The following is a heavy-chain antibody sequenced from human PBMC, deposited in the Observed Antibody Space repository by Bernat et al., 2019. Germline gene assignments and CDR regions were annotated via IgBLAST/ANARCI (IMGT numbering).Heavy chain of an antibody. CDR2: IKQDVSEK. CDR1: GFTFSRFW. D-gene: IGHD5-12*01. Sequence: EVQLVESGGGLVQPVRSLRLSCTASGFTFSRFWMSWVRQAPGKGLEWVANIKQDVSEKHYVDSVKGRLTISRDNGKNSLFLQMNSLRAEDTAVYYCASEWLRFTPLDPWGQGTLVTVSS. J-gene: IGHJ5*02. CDR3: ASEWLRFTPLDP. V-gene: IGHV3-7*01.